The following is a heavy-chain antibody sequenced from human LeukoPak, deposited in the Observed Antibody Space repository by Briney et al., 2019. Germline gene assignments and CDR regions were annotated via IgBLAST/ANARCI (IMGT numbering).Heavy chain of an antibody. J-gene: IGHJ4*02. CDR2: IYYSGNT. CDR1: GGSISSYY. D-gene: IGHD3-10*01. Sequence: SETLSLTCTVSGGSISSYYWSWIRQPPGKGLEWIGYIYYSGNTHYNPSLKSRVTLSVDMSKNQFSLRLTSLTAADTAVYYCARQAIGFGEFHFDYWGQGTLVTVSS. CDR3: ARQAIGFGEFHFDY. V-gene: IGHV4-59*08.